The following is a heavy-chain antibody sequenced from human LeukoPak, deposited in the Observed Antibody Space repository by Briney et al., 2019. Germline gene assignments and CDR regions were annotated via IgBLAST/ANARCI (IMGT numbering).Heavy chain of an antibody. D-gene: IGHD2-15*01. CDR3: ARAGGYCGRISCPYYFDY. CDR1: GYTFIRHW. CDR2: INPTGTAT. J-gene: IGHJ4*02. Sequence: ASVKVSCKASGYTFIRHWMHWVRLAPGQGLEWVGLINPTGTATLYAQKFQGRVTMTRNTSISTAYMELSSLRSEDTAVYYCARAGGYCGRISCPYYFDYWGQGSLVAVSS. V-gene: IGHV1-46*01.